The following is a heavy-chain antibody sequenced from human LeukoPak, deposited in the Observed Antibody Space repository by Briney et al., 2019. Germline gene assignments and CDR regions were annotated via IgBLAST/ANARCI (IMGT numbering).Heavy chain of an antibody. CDR2: ISGSGGST. D-gene: IGHD4-11*01. V-gene: IGHV3-23*01. CDR1: GFTFATYT. CDR3: ATPPTVTTINF. Sequence: PGGSLRLSCAASGFTFATYTMGWVRQAPGQGLEWVSDISGSGGSTYYADSVRGRFTISRDNSRNTLFLQTNSLRVEDTALYYCATPPTVTTINFWGQGTLVTVSS. J-gene: IGHJ4*02.